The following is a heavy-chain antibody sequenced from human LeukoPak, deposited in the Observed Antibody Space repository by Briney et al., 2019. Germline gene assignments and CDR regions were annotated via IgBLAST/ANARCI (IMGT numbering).Heavy chain of an antibody. D-gene: IGHD6-13*01. CDR1: GGSLSSSSYY. CDR3: ARGLSQEQQLVLY. Sequence: SETLSLTCTVSGGSLSSSSYYWGWIRQPPGKGLEWIGSIYYSGSTYYNPSLKSRVTISVDTSKNQFSLELSSVTAADTAVYYCARGLSQEQQLVLYWGQGTLVTVSS. CDR2: IYYSGST. V-gene: IGHV4-39*07. J-gene: IGHJ4*02.